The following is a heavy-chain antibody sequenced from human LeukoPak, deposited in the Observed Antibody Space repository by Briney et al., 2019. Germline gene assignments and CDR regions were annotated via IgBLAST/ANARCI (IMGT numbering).Heavy chain of an antibody. J-gene: IGHJ3*02. Sequence: ASVTVSCKASGYTFTGYYMHWVRQAPGQGLEWMGWINPNSGGTNYEQKFQGRVTITRDTSISTAYMELSRLRSDDTAVYYCARDGGYGGNSKMAFDIWGQGTMVTVCS. CDR2: INPNSGGT. D-gene: IGHD4-23*01. V-gene: IGHV1-2*02. CDR1: GYTFTGYY. CDR3: ARDGGYGGNSKMAFDI.